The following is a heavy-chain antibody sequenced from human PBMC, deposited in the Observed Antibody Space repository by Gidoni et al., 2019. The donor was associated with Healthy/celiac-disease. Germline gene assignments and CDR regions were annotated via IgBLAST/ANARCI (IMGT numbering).Heavy chain of an antibody. J-gene: IGHJ6*02. V-gene: IGHV4-34*01. CDR2: INHSGRT. CDR1: GGSFSGYY. Sequence: QVQLQQWGAGLSKPSETLSLTCAVYGGSFSGYYWSWIRQPPGKGLEWIGEINHSGRTNYNPSLKSRVTISVDTSKNQFALKLSSVTAADTAVYYCASLLDRSYYYYGMDVWGQGTTVTVSS. CDR3: ASLLDRSYYYYGMDV.